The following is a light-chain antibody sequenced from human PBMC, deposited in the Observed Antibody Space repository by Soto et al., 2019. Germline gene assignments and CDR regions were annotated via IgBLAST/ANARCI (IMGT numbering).Light chain of an antibody. CDR1: QSVSSSY. V-gene: IGKV3-20*01. Sequence: ENLLTQSPGTLYLSPGERATLSCRASQSVSSSYLAWYQQKSGQAPRLLIYGASNRATGIPDRFSGSGSGTDFTLTISRQEPEDFAVYYCQQYGRSSWTFGHGTKVDIK. CDR2: GAS. J-gene: IGKJ1*01. CDR3: QQYGRSSWT.